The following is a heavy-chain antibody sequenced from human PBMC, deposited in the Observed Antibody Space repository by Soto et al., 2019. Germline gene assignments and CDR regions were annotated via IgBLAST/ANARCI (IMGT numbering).Heavy chain of an antibody. Sequence: EVQLVESGGGLVQPGGSLRVSCAASGFTFSSYWMHWVRQAPGKGLVWVSRINSDGSSTSYADSVKGRFTISRDNAKNTLYLLMNSLRAEDTVIYYCARRGAVAGLHYWGQGTLVTVSS. CDR2: INSDGSST. D-gene: IGHD6-19*01. V-gene: IGHV3-74*01. CDR3: ARRGAVAGLHY. J-gene: IGHJ4*02. CDR1: GFTFSSYW.